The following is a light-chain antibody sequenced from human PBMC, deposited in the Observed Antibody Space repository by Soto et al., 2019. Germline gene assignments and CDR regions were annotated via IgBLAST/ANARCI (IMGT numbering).Light chain of an antibody. CDR3: HQSSSPPRT. V-gene: IGKV3-20*01. J-gene: IGKJ1*01. CDR2: GAS. CDR1: QSVSSSY. Sequence: EIVLTQSPGTLSLSPGERATLSCRASQSVSSSYLAWYQQKPGQAPRLLIYGASSRATGIPDRFSGSGSGTDFTLTVSRLEPEDFAVYYCHQSSSPPRTFGQGTKVEIK.